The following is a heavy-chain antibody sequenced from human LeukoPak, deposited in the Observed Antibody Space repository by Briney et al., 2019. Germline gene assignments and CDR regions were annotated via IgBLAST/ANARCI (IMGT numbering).Heavy chain of an antibody. CDR3: AKDWSGIVATPEIIFDY. CDR1: GFTFSSYG. D-gene: IGHD5-12*01. J-gene: IGHJ4*02. Sequence: PGGSLRLSCAASGFTFSSYGMHWVRQAPGKGLEWVAVISYDGSNKYYADSVKGRFTISRDNSKNTLYLQMNSLRAEDTAVYYCAKDWSGIVATPEIIFDYWGQGTLVTASS. V-gene: IGHV3-30*18. CDR2: ISYDGSNK.